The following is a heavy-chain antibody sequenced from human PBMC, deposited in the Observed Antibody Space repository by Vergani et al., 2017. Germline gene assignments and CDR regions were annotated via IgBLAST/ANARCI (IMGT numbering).Heavy chain of an antibody. CDR2: IYYSGCT. D-gene: IGHD3-9*01. CDR1: GGSISSGGYY. V-gene: IGHV4-31*03. Sequence: QVQLQESGPGLVKPSQTLSLTCTVSGGSISSGGYYWSWIRQHPGKGLEWIGYIYYSGCTYYNPSLKSRVTISVDTSKNQFSLKLSSVTAADTSVYYCARSILTGYYIHDAFDIWGQGTMVTVSS. J-gene: IGHJ3*02. CDR3: ARSILTGYYIHDAFDI.